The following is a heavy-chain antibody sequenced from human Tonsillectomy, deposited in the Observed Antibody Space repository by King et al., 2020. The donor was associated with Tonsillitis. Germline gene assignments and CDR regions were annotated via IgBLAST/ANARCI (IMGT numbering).Heavy chain of an antibody. CDR3: ATSEVWYDSFDI. J-gene: IGHJ3*02. CDR2: ISWYGGSI. D-gene: IGHD6-13*01. V-gene: IGHV3-9*01. CDR1: GFTFDDYA. Sequence: VQLVESGGGLVQPGRSLRLSCAASGFTFDDYAMHWVRQAPGKGLEWVSVISWYGGSIGYADSEKGRFTITRDNAKNSLYLQMNSLRAEDTALYYCATSEVWYDSFDIWGQGTMVTVSS.